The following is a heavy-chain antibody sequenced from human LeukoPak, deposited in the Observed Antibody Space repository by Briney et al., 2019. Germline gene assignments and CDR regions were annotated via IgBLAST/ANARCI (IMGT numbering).Heavy chain of an antibody. Sequence: PSETLSLTCAVYGGSFSGYYWSWLGQPPGKGLEWIGEINHSGSTNYKPSLTSRVTISVDTSKNQFSLKLSSVTAADTAVYYCASSGSIWGYYYYYGMDVWGKGTTVTVSS. J-gene: IGHJ6*04. CDR3: ASSGSIWGYYYYYGMDV. D-gene: IGHD7-27*01. V-gene: IGHV4-34*01. CDR2: INHSGST. CDR1: GGSFSGYY.